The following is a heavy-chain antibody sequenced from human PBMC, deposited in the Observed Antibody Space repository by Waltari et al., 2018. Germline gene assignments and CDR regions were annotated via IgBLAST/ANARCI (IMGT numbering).Heavy chain of an antibody. CDR3: ARDAIVVVPGPIDYFNV. D-gene: IGHD2-2*02. CDR1: ASSFSRSA. J-gene: IGHJ4*02. Sequence: QIQLVESGGGVVQPGASLRPSCVSAASSFSRSAMHWVRGAPGKGLAWVTTISSDGNTTYYAESAKGRFIISRDNSRNTLYLQLNSLRADDTAVYHCARDAIVVVPGPIDYFNVWGQGTLVTVSA. CDR2: ISSDGNTT. V-gene: IGHV3-30*04.